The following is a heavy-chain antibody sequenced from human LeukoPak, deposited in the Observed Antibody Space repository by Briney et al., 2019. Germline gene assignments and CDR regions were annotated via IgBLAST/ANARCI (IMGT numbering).Heavy chain of an antibody. J-gene: IGHJ4*02. CDR3: AKGHYYGSGSLDY. Sequence: GGSLRLSCAASGFTFSSYGISWVRQAPGKGLEWVSAIGGRDGSTYYADSVKGRFTISRDNSENTLYVQMNSLRAEDTGVYYCAKGHYYGSGSLDYWGQGTLVTVSS. D-gene: IGHD3-10*01. CDR2: IGGRDGST. CDR1: GFTFSSYG. V-gene: IGHV3-23*01.